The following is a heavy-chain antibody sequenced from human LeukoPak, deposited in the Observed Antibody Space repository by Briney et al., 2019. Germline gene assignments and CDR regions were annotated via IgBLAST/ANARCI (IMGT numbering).Heavy chain of an antibody. J-gene: IGHJ3*02. D-gene: IGHD3-22*01. CDR1: GGSFSGYY. CDR3: ARVPYYYDSSGSLFFDI. V-gene: IGHV4-34*01. CDR2: INHSGST. Sequence: PSETLSLTCAVYGGSFSGYYWSWIRQPPGKGLEWIGEINHSGSTNYNPSLKSRVTISVDTSKNQFSLKLSSVTAADTAVYYCARVPYYYDSSGSLFFDIWGQGTMVTVSS.